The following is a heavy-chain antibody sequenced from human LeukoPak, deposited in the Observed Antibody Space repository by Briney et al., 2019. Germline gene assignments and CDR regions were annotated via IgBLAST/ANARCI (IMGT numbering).Heavy chain of an antibody. D-gene: IGHD2-15*01. V-gene: IGHV4-31*03. CDR1: GGSISSGGYY. J-gene: IGHJ3*01. CDR2: IYYSGST. Sequence: TSETLSLTCTVSGGSISSGGYYWSWIRQHPGKGLEWIGYIYYSGSTYYNPSLKSRVTISVDTSKNQFSLKLSSVTAADTAVYYCARRYCSGGSCYQAHASWGQGTMVTVSS. CDR3: ARRYCSGGSCYQAHAS.